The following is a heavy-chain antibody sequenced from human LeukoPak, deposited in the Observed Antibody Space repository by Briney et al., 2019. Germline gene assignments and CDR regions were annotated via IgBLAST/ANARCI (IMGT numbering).Heavy chain of an antibody. V-gene: IGHV1-69*05. J-gene: IGHJ4*02. Sequence: ASVKASCKASGGTFSSYAISWVRQAPGQGLEWMGRIIPIFGTANYAQKFQGRVTITTDESTSTAYMELSSLRSEDTAVYYCATPAFWDGYNSIDYWGQGTLVTVSS. CDR1: GGTFSSYA. CDR2: IIPIFGTA. D-gene: IGHD5-24*01. CDR3: ATPAFWDGYNSIDY.